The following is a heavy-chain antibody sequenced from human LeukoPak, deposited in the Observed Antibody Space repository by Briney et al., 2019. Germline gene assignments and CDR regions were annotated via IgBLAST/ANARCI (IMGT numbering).Heavy chain of an antibody. CDR3: ATLWSIYGEAFDY. CDR1: GFTFSSYA. V-gene: IGHV3-23*01. Sequence: PGGSLRLSCAASGFTFSSYAMSWVRQAPGKGLEWVSAISGSGGSTYYADSVKGRFTISRDNSKNTLYLQMNSLRAEDTAVYYCATLWSIYGEAFDYWGQGTLVTVSS. CDR2: ISGSGGST. D-gene: IGHD4-17*01. J-gene: IGHJ4*02.